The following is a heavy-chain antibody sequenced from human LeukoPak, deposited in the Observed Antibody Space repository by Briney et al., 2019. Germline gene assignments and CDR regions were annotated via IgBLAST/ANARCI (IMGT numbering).Heavy chain of an antibody. CDR2: IIPILGIA. CDR3: ARARYYGSGSYYP. CDR1: GGTFSSYA. V-gene: IGHV1-69*04. J-gene: IGHJ5*02. D-gene: IGHD3-10*01. Sequence: ASVKVSCKASGGTFSSYAISWVRQAPGQGLEWMGRIIPILGIANYAQKFQGRVTITADKSTSTAYMELSSLRSEDTAVYYCARARYYGSGSYYPWGQGTLVTVSS.